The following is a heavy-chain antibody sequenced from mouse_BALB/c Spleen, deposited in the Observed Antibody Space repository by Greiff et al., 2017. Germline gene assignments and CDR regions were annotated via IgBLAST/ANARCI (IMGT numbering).Heavy chain of an antibody. CDR3: ARRIYDGYYVAMDY. J-gene: IGHJ4*01. Sequence: EVKLVESGPGLVKPSQSLSLTCTVTGYSITSDYAWNWIRQFPGNKLEWMGYISYSGSTSYNPSLKSRISITRDTSKNQFFLQLNSVTTEDTATYYCARRIYDGYYVAMDYWGQGTSVTVSS. V-gene: IGHV3-2*02. CDR1: GYSITSDYA. D-gene: IGHD2-3*01. CDR2: ISYSGST.